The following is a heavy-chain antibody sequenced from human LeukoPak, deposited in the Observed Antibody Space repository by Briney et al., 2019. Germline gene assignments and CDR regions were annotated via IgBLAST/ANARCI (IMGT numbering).Heavy chain of an antibody. J-gene: IGHJ5*02. CDR2: INPNSGGT. Sequence: ASVKVSCKASGYTFTGYYMHWVRQAPGQGLEWMGRINPNSGGTNYAQKFQGRVTMTRDTSISTAYMELSRLRSDDTAVYYCARNLMGITIFGVVIFPSNGEFDPWGQGTLVTVSS. D-gene: IGHD3-3*01. CDR1: GYTFTGYY. V-gene: IGHV1-2*06. CDR3: ARNLMGITIFGVVIFPSNGEFDP.